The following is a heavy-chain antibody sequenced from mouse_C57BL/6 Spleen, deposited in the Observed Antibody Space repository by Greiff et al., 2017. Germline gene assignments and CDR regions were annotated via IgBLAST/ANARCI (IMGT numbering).Heavy chain of an antibody. J-gene: IGHJ2*01. Sequence: VQLKESGPGMVKPSQSLSLTCTVTGYSITSGYDWHWIRHFPGNKLEWMGYISYSGSTNYNPSLKSRISITHDTSKNHFFLKLNSVTTEDTATYYCAREGGNYEGYFDYWGQGTTLTVSS. V-gene: IGHV3-1*01. CDR2: ISYSGST. CDR3: AREGGNYEGYFDY. CDR1: GYSITSGYD. D-gene: IGHD2-1*01.